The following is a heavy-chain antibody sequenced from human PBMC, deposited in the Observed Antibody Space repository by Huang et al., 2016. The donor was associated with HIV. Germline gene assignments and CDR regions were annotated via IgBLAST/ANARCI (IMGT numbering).Heavy chain of an antibody. CDR1: GFTFGSFV. V-gene: IGHV3-30*02. Sequence: QVQLVESGGGVVQPGGSLRLSCTASGFTFGSFVMNWVRQAPGKGLEWGGFIRYDGNNYYYADSVRGRFTISRDKSKDTLYLQMNRLRPDDSAVYYCAKDLTYTFGRHFDYWGRGTLVTVSS. D-gene: IGHD3-3*01. J-gene: IGHJ4*02. CDR2: IRYDGNNY. CDR3: AKDLTYTFGRHFDY.